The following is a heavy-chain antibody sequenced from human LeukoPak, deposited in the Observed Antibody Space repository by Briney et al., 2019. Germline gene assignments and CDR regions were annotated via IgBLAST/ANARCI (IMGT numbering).Heavy chain of an antibody. CDR3: ARADYGDYFRFDP. J-gene: IGHJ5*02. Sequence: GSLRLSCAASGFTFSSYSMNWVRQAPGKGLEWVSSISSSSSYIYYADSVKGRFTISRDNAKNSLYLQMNSLRAEDTAVYYCARADYGDYFRFDPWGQGTLVTVSS. CDR1: GFTFSSYS. CDR2: ISSSSSYI. V-gene: IGHV3-21*01. D-gene: IGHD4-17*01.